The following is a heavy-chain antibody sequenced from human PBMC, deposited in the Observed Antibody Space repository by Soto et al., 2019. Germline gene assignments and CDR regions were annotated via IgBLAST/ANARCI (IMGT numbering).Heavy chain of an antibody. CDR2: ISGSGGTT. D-gene: IGHD6-13*01. CDR3: AKVIGGAGTDF. V-gene: IGHV3-23*01. CDR1: GFTFSSYV. J-gene: IGHJ4*02. Sequence: EVPLLESGGGLGQPGGSLRLSCAASGFTFSSYVMNWVGQAPGKGLEWVSGISGSGGTTYYADSVKGRFTISRDNSKNTLYLQMNSLRAEDTAVYYCAKVIGGAGTDFWGQGTLVTVSS.